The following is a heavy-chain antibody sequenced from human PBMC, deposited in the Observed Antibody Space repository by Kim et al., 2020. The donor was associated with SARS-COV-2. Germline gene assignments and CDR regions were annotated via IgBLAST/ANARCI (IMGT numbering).Heavy chain of an antibody. CDR3: ARGPNLRYFDWLAPYYYYGMDV. J-gene: IGHJ6*02. CDR1: GGSFSGYY. V-gene: IGHV4-34*01. CDR2: INHSGST. Sequence: SETLSLTCAVYGGSFSGYYWSWIRQPPGKGLEWIGEINHSGSTNYNPSLKSRVTISVDTSKNQFSLKLSSVTAADTAVYYCARGPNLRYFDWLAPYYYYGMDVWGQGTTVTVSS. D-gene: IGHD3-9*01.